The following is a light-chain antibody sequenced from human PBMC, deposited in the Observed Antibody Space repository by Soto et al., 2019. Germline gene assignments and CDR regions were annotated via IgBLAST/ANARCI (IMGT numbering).Light chain of an antibody. Sequence: DIQMTQSPSSLSASVGDRVTITCRASQGISNYLAWYQQKPGKVPKLLIYAATTMQSGVPSRFSGSGSGTDFTLTISSPQPEDVATYYCQKYNSAPHTFGQGTKLEIK. J-gene: IGKJ2*01. V-gene: IGKV1-27*01. CDR1: QGISNY. CDR3: QKYNSAPHT. CDR2: AAT.